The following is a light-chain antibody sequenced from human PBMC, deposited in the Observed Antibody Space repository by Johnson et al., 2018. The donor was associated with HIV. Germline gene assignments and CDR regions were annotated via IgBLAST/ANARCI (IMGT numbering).Light chain of an antibody. CDR3: GIWHPSLSTGGV. CDR2: KND. Sequence: QSVLTQPPSVSAAPGQKVTISCSGSYSNIGNNYVSWYQQLPGTAPKLLIYKNDKRPSGIPDRFSGSKSGTSATLGITGPPTGDEADYYCGIWHPSLSTGGVFGTGTKVTVL. V-gene: IGLV1-51*02. J-gene: IGLJ1*01. CDR1: YSNIGNNY.